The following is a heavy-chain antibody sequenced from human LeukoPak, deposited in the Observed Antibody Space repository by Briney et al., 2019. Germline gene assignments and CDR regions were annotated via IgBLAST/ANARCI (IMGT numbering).Heavy chain of an antibody. CDR2: IYHSGST. CDR1: GGSISSSNW. D-gene: IGHD4-17*01. Sequence: SGTLSLTCAVSGGSISSSNWWSWVRQPPGKRLEWIGEIYHSGSTNYNPSLKSRVTISVDKSKNQFSLKLSSVTAADTAMYYCARDQALTTVTTSDAFDIWGQGTMVTVSS. CDR3: ARDQALTTVTTSDAFDI. V-gene: IGHV4-4*02. J-gene: IGHJ3*02.